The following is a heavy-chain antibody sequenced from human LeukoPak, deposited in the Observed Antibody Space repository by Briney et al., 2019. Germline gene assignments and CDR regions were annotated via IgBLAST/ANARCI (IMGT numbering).Heavy chain of an antibody. CDR3: ARSLYGDYSYFDY. CDR2: INAGNGNT. D-gene: IGHD4-17*01. CDR1: GYTFTSYA. V-gene: IGHV1-3*01. J-gene: IGHJ4*02. Sequence: ASVKVSCKASGYTFTSYAMHWVRQAPGQMLEWMGWINAGNGNTKYSQRFQGRVTITRDTSASTAYMELNSLRSEDTAVYYCARSLYGDYSYFDYWGQGTLVTVSS.